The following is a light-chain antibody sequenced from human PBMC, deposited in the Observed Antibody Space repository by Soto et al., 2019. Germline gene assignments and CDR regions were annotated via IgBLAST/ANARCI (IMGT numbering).Light chain of an antibody. CDR1: QSILSGSNNKNY. V-gene: IGKV4-1*01. CDR2: WAS. Sequence: DIVMTQSPDSLAVSLGERATINCKSSQSILSGSNNKNYLAWYQQRPGQPPKLLIYWASTRQSGVPDRISGSGSGADFTLTISSLQAEDVAVYYCQQYFSAPLTFGGGTKVEIK. CDR3: QQYFSAPLT. J-gene: IGKJ4*01.